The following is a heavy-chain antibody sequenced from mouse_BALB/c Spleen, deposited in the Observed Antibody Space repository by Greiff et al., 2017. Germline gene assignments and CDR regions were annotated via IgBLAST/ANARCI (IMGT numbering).Heavy chain of an antibody. Sequence: DVMLVESGGGLVKPGGSLKLSCAASGFTFSDYYMYWVRQTPEKRLEWVATISDGGSYTYYPDSVKGRFTISRDNAKNNLYLQMSSLKSEDTAMYYWARDGIFGNLFYAMDYWGQGTSVTVSS. CDR1: GFTFSDYY. V-gene: IGHV5-4*02. J-gene: IGHJ4*01. CDR3: ARDGIFGNLFYAMDY. CDR2: ISDGGSYT. D-gene: IGHD2-1*01.